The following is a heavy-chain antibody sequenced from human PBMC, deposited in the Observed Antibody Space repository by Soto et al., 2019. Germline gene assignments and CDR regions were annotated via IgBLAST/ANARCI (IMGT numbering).Heavy chain of an antibody. V-gene: IGHV3-7*01. CDR1: XXXXXXFW. D-gene: IGHD1-26*01. CDR3: ASGKSGSYDY. J-gene: IGHJ4*02. Sequence: GGSLRLSCAAXXXXXXXFWMSWVRQDPGKGLEWVANIKEGGSEKYYVDSVKGRFTISRDNAKNSLYLQMNSLRVEDTAVYFCASGKSGSYDYWGQGT. CDR2: IKEGGSEK.